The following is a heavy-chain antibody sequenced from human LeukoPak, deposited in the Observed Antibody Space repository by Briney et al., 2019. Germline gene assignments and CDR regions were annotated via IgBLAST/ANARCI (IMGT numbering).Heavy chain of an antibody. D-gene: IGHD2-2*01. CDR3: AKDFRRYCSSTSCYLFDY. Sequence: GGSLRLSWAASGFTLSSYGMRWVRQAPGKGREWGAVIWYDGSNKYYADSVKGRFTISRDNSKNTLYLQMNSLRAEDTAVYYCAKDFRRYCSSTSCYLFDYWGQGTLVTVSS. J-gene: IGHJ4*02. V-gene: IGHV3-33*06. CDR2: IWYDGSNK. CDR1: GFTLSSYG.